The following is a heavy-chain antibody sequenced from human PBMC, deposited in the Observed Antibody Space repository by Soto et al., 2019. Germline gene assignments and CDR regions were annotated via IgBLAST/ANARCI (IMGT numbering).Heavy chain of an antibody. CDR3: AKAFIFRGTARATYGDHDY. V-gene: IGHV3-30*18. Sequence: GGSRRRSGAASGFTFSSYGMHWVRQAPGKELEWVAVISYDGSNKYYADSVKGRFTISRDNSKNTLYLQMNSLRAEDTAVYYCAKAFIFRGTARATYGDHDYWGQGTLVTVSS. CDR2: ISYDGSNK. CDR1: GFTFSSYG. J-gene: IGHJ4*02. D-gene: IGHD3-10*01.